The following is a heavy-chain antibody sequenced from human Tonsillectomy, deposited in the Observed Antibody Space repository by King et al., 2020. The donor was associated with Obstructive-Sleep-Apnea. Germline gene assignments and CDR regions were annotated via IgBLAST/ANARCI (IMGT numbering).Heavy chain of an antibody. D-gene: IGHD3-9*01. CDR2: IYTSGST. V-gene: IGHV4-4*07. CDR1: GGSISSYY. J-gene: IGHJ6*02. CDR3: ARDGRYHDIWTGYYTPYYYYGMDV. Sequence: QLQESGPGLVKPSETLSLTCTVSGGSISSYYWSWIRQPAGKGLEWIGRIYTSGSTNYNPSLKSRVTMSVDTSKNQLSLKLSSVTAADTAVYYCARDGRYHDIWTGYYTPYYYYGMDVWGQGTTVTVSS.